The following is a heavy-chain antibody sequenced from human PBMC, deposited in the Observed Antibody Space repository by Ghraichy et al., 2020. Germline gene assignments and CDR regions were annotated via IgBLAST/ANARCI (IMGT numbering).Heavy chain of an antibody. V-gene: IGHV4-39*07. D-gene: IGHD3-16*01. CDR3: ARDWADLPDY. J-gene: IGHJ4*02. CDR2: IYYSGST. CDR1: GGSISSSSYY. Sequence: SQTLSITCTVSGGSISSSSYYWGWIRQPPGKGLEWIGYIYYSGSTYYNPSLKSRVPISVDTSKNQFSLRLSSVTAADTAVYYCARDWADLPDYWGQGTLVTVSS.